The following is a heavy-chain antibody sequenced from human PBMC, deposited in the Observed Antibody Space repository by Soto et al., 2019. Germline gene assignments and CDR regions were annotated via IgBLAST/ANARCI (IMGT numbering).Heavy chain of an antibody. J-gene: IGHJ5*02. Sequence: QVQLQQWGAGLLKPSETLSLTCAVYGGSFSGYYWSWIRQPPGKGLEWIGEINHSGSTNYNPSLKSRVTISVDTSKTQFSLKLSSVTAADTAVYYCARGKANWFDPWGQGTLVTVSS. CDR1: GGSFSGYY. CDR3: ARGKANWFDP. CDR2: INHSGST. V-gene: IGHV4-34*01.